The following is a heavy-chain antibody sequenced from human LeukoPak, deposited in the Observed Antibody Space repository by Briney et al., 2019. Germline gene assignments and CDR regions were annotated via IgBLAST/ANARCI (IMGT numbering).Heavy chain of an antibody. CDR2: IYYSGST. CDR1: GGSISSSSYY. J-gene: IGHJ4*02. V-gene: IGHV4-39*07. CDR3: ARVRSSGWGKGFDY. D-gene: IGHD6-19*01. Sequence: SETLSLTCTVSGGSISSSSYYWGWIRHPPGRGLEWIGRIYYSGSTYYNPSLKSRVTISVDTSKNQFSLKLSSVTAADTAMYYCARVRSSGWGKGFDYWGQGTLVTVS.